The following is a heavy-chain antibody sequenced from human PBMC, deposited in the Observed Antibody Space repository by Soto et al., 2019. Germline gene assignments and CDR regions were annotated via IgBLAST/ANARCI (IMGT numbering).Heavy chain of an antibody. Sequence: SEILSLTCTVSGGSISSYYWSWIRQPPGKGLDFFGYIFYSGSPTYNPSLKSRVPVSVDTSKNQFSLKLSSVTAADTAFYYCARTRGESYSPYYFDYWGQGTLVTVSS. V-gene: IGHV4-59*01. D-gene: IGHD1-26*01. J-gene: IGHJ4*02. CDR2: IFYSGSP. CDR1: GGSISSYY. CDR3: ARTRGESYSPYYFDY.